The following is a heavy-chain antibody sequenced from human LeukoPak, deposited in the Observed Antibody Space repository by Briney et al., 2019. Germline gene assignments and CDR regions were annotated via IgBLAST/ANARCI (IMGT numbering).Heavy chain of an antibody. CDR1: GYTFTGYY. V-gene: IGHV1-2*02. CDR3: ARGSSYGFSMPY. CDR2: INPNSGGT. D-gene: IGHD5-18*01. J-gene: IGHJ4*02. Sequence: GASVKVSCKASGYTFTGYYMHWVRQAPGQGLEWMGWINPNSGGTNYAQKFQGRVTMTRDTSISTAYMELRSLRFDDTAVYYCARGSSYGFSMPYWGQGTLVTVSS.